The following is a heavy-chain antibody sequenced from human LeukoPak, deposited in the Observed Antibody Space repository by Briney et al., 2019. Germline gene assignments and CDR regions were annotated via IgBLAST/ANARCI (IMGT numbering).Heavy chain of an antibody. Sequence: GRSLRLSCAASGFTFSSYGMHWVRQAPGKGLEWVAVISYDGSNKYYADSVRGRFSRDNSKNTLYLQMNSLRAEDTAVYYCAKGPRYCSGGSCDLSQDCWGQGTLVTVSS. V-gene: IGHV3-30*18. CDR1: GFTFSSYG. CDR2: ISYDGSNK. CDR3: AKGPRYCSGGSCDLSQDC. D-gene: IGHD2-15*01. J-gene: IGHJ4*02.